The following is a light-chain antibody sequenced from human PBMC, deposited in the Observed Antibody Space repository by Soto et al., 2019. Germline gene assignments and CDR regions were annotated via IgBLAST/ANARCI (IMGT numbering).Light chain of an antibody. CDR1: QSISSW. CDR3: QQYNSSQYT. V-gene: IGKV1-5*03. J-gene: IGKJ2*01. CDR2: KAS. Sequence: DIQMTQSPSTLSASVGDRFTITCRASQSISSWLAWYQQKPGKAPKLLIYKASSLESGVPSRFSGSGSGTEFTLTISSLQPDDFATYYCQQYNSSQYTFGQGTKVDIK.